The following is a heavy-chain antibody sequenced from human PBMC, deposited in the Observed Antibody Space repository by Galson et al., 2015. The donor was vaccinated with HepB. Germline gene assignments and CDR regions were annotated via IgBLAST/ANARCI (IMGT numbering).Heavy chain of an antibody. CDR3: ARAPLKTITIFGVANY. J-gene: IGHJ4*02. CDR1: GFTFSSYG. D-gene: IGHD3-3*01. CDR2: IWYDGSNK. Sequence: SLRLSCAASGFTFSSYGMHWVRQAPGKGLEWVAVIWYDGSNKYYADSVKGRFTISRDNSKNTLYLQMNSLRAEDTAVYYCARAPLKTITIFGVANYWGQGTLVTVSS. V-gene: IGHV3-33*01.